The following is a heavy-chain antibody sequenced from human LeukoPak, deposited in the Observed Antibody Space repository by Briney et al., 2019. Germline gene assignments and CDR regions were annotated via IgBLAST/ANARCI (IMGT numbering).Heavy chain of an antibody. D-gene: IGHD3-16*01. CDR2: IYSGGST. Sequence: GGSLRLSCAASGFTVSSNYMSWVRQAPGKGLEWVSVIYSGGSTYYADSVKGRFTISRDNSKNTLYLQMNSLRAEDTAVYYCAREMITFGGGFDPWGQGTPVTVSS. CDR1: GFTVSSNY. V-gene: IGHV3-66*01. CDR3: AREMITFGGGFDP. J-gene: IGHJ5*02.